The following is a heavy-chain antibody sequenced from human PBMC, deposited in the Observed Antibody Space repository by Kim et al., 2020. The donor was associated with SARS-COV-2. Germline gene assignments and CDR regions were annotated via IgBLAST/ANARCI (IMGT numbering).Heavy chain of an antibody. CDR1: GYSFTSYW. J-gene: IGHJ4*02. CDR3: ARQRRGYSGYRHFDY. V-gene: IGHV5-51*01. CDR2: IYPGDSDT. D-gene: IGHD5-12*01. Sequence: GESLKISCKGSGYSFTSYWIGWVRQMPGKGLEWMGIIYPGDSDTRYSPSFQGQVTISADKSISTAYLQWSSLKASDTAMYYCARQRRGYSGYRHFDYWGQGTLVTVSS.